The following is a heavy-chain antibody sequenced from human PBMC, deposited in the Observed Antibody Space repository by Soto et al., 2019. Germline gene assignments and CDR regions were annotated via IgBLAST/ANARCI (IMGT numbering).Heavy chain of an antibody. CDR2: ISGSGVGI. CDR1: GFTFSSYA. V-gene: IGHV3-23*01. Sequence: PGGSLRLSCAASGFTFSSYAMSWVRQAPGKGLEWVSTISGSGVGIYYADSVKGRFNISRDNSKNTLYLQMNSLRADDTAVYYCAKALGAVVAATWIDPWGHGTLVTVSS. D-gene: IGHD2-15*01. J-gene: IGHJ5*02. CDR3: AKALGAVVAATWIDP.